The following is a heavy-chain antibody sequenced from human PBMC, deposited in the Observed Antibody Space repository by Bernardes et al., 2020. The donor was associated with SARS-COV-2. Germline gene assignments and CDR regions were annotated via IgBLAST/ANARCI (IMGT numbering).Heavy chain of an antibody. D-gene: IGHD6-19*01. Sequence: GGSLRLSCAASGFTFSSYSMNWVRQAPGKGLEWVSYISSSSSTIYYADSVKGRFTISRDNAKNSLYLQMNRLRAEDTAVYYCARVRVRAVAGDDDYWGQGTLVTVSS. CDR3: ARVRVRAVAGDDDY. J-gene: IGHJ4*02. CDR1: GFTFSSYS. CDR2: ISSSSSTI. V-gene: IGHV3-48*04.